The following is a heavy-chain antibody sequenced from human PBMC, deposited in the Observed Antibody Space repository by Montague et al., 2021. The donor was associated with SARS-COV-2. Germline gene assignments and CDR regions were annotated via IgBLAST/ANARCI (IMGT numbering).Heavy chain of an antibody. CDR3: ARGVGITIFGDLSLEGDYYYSMDV. CDR1: VFTFRSHW. J-gene: IGHJ6*02. CDR2: IDNDGSST. D-gene: IGHD3-3*01. Sequence: SLRLSCAASVFTFRSHWMHWVRQVPEKGLVWVSRIDNDGSSTNYVDSVTGRFTISRDNAKNTLDLQMNSLRVEDTAVYYCARGVGITIFGDLSLEGDYYYSMDVWGQGTAVTVSS. V-gene: IGHV3-74*01.